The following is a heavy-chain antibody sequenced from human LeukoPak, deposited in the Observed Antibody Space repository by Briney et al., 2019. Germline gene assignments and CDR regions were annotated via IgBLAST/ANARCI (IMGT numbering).Heavy chain of an antibody. CDR2: ISYDGSNK. V-gene: IGHV3-30*18. CDR3: AKAEGGYYYYGMDV. D-gene: IGHD1-14*01. CDR1: RFTFSSYG. J-gene: IGHJ6*02. Sequence: GGSLRLSCAASRFTFSSYGMHWVRQAPGKGLEWVAVISYDGSNKYYADSVQGRFTISRDNSKNTLYLQMNSLRAEDTAVYYCAKAEGGYYYYGMDVWGQGTTVTVSS.